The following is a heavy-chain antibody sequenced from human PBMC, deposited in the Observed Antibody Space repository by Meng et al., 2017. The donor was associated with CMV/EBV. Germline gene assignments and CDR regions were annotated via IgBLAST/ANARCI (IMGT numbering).Heavy chain of an antibody. CDR3: ALAEYSSSLFDY. CDR2: INPSGGST. D-gene: IGHD6-13*01. V-gene: IGHV1-46*01. CDR1: GYTFTSYY. Sequence: QLGQSGAEVKTPGAYVKVSCKASGYTFTSYYMHWVRQDPGQGLEWMGIINPSGGSTSYAQKFQGRVTMTRDTSTSTVYMELSSLRSEDTAVYYCALAEYSSSLFDYWGQGTLVTVSS. J-gene: IGHJ4*02.